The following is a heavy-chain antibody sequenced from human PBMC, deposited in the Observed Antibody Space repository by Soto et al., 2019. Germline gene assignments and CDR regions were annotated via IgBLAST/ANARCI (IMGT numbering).Heavy chain of an antibody. CDR1: GFTFSSYS. Sequence: EVQLVESGGGLVKPGGSLRLSCAASGFTFSSYSMNWVRQAPGKGLEWVSSISSSSSYIYYADSVKGRFTISRDNAKNSLYLQMNSLRAEDTAVYYCARDGRSGSPIRAYYYGMDVWGQGTTVTVSS. D-gene: IGHD3-10*01. J-gene: IGHJ6*02. V-gene: IGHV3-21*01. CDR3: ARDGRSGSPIRAYYYGMDV. CDR2: ISSSSSYI.